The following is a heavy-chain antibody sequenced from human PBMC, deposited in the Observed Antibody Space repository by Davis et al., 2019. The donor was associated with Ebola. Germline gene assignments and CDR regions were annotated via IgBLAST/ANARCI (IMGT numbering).Heavy chain of an antibody. D-gene: IGHD5-18*01. CDR3: AKDFFRSYGHFDY. CDR1: GFTFTSAW. CDR2: IKSKIDGGTT. J-gene: IGHJ4*02. Sequence: GESLKISCVASGFTFTSAWMSWVRQAPGKGLEWVGRIKSKIDGGTTHYSARGKGRFSISRDNSKNTLYLQMNSLRAEDTAVYYCAKDFFRSYGHFDYWGQGTLVTVSS. V-gene: IGHV3-15*06.